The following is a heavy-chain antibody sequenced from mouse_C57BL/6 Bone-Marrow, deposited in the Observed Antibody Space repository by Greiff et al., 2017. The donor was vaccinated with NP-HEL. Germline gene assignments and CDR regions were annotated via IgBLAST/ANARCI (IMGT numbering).Heavy chain of an antibody. D-gene: IGHD2-5*01. J-gene: IGHJ3*01. Sequence: DVKLQESGAELVRPGASVKLSCTASGFNIKDDYMHWVKQRPEQGLEWIGWIDPENGDTEYASKFQGKATITADTSSNTAYLQLSSLTSEDTAVYYCTFYSNYPFAYWGQGTLVTVSA. CDR3: TFYSNYPFAY. V-gene: IGHV14-4*01. CDR1: GFNIKDDY. CDR2: IDPENGDT.